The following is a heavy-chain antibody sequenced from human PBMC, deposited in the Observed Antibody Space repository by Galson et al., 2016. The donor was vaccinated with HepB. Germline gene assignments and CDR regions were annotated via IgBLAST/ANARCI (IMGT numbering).Heavy chain of an antibody. Sequence: SLRLSCAASGFTFSSYSMNWVRQAPGKGLEWVSSISSGGSNIYYTDSVKGRFTISRDNAKNTLSLQMNSLRAEDTAVYYCARDARSTGYCGGTTDDYWGPGTLVTLSS. CDR3: ARDARSTGYCGGTTDDY. V-gene: IGHV3-21*01. J-gene: IGHJ4*02. CDR1: GFTFSSYS. D-gene: IGHD3-22*01. CDR2: ISSGGSNI.